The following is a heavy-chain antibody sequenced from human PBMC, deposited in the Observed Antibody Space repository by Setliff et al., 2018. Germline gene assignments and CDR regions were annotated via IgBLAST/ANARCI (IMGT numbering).Heavy chain of an antibody. Sequence: SVKVSCKASGGTFSTYAIDWVRQAPGQGPEWMGGIIPMFGTTNYARKFQGRVTITADESTITAYMELSSLRSEDTAVYYCARVRDCSGGICHRGFHHYMDVWGKGTTVTVSS. D-gene: IGHD2-15*01. V-gene: IGHV1-69*13. CDR1: GGTFSTYA. CDR2: IIPMFGTT. J-gene: IGHJ6*03. CDR3: ARVRDCSGGICHRGFHHYMDV.